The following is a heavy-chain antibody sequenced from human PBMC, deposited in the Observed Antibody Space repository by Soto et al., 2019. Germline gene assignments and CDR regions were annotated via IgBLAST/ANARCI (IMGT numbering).Heavy chain of an antibody. J-gene: IGHJ4*02. CDR2: IYHTGST. CDR3: ARATGTLRSRNCDY. D-gene: IGHD1-1*01. V-gene: IGHV4-31*03. Sequence: SETLSLTCSVSGGSISTVGHYWTWIRQPPGKGLEWIGSIYHTGSTYYSKSLRSRLTMSVDTSKSQFSLRLSSGTAADTAVYYCARATGTLRSRNCDYWGQGSLVTVSS. CDR1: GGSISTVGHY.